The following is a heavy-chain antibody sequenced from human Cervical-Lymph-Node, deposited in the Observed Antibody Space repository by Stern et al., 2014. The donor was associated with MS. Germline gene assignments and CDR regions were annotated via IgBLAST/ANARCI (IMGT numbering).Heavy chain of an antibody. V-gene: IGHV1-69*01. CDR2: IITIFRTA. J-gene: IGHJ4*02. D-gene: IGHD6-13*01. CDR1: GGTFSSYA. Sequence: QVQLVQSAAEVKKPGSSVKVSCKASGGTFSSYAISWVRQAPGQVLEWMGGIITIFRTAHYAQKFQGRVTITADESTSTAYMELSSLKSEDTAIYYCARAGSSSTWLADFWGQGTLVTVSS. CDR3: ARAGSSSTWLADF.